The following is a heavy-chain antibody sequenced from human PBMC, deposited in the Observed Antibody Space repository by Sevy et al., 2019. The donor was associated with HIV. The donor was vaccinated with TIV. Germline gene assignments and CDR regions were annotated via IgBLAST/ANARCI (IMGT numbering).Heavy chain of an antibody. V-gene: IGHV3-23*01. CDR1: GFTFTEFV. J-gene: IGHJ4*02. D-gene: IGHD3-22*01. Sequence: GGSLRLSCAASGFTFTEFVMSWVRQAPGKGLEWVSTINRGGGSKYYADSVKGRFTISRDNSQNTLDLQMNSLRVEDTAVYYCAKDVVGGYYDSSGYSDHWGQGTLVTVSS. CDR3: AKDVVGGYYDSSGYSDH. CDR2: INRGGGSK.